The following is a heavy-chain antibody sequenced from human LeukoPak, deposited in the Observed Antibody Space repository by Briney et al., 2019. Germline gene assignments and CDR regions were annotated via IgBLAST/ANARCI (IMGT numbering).Heavy chain of an antibody. CDR2: IRYDGSNK. V-gene: IGHV3-30*02. CDR3: AKDTRRYYYYYMDV. J-gene: IGHJ6*03. CDR1: GFTFSSYS. Sequence: GGSLRLSCAASGFTFSSYSMNWVRQAPGKGLEWVAFIRYDGSNKYYADSVKGRFTISRDNSKNTLYLQMNSLRAEDTAVYYCAKDTRRYYYYYMDVWGKGTTVTISS.